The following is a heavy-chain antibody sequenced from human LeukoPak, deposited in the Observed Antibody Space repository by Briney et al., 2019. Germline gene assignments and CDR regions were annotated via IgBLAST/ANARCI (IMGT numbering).Heavy chain of an antibody. Sequence: GASVKVSCKASGGTFINYSITWVRQAPGQGLGWMGGIIPIFGTAKYAQKFQGRVTITTDESTSTAYMELSSLRSEDTAMYYCARGRCNGASCYSVQHWGQGTLVSVSS. CDR3: ARGRCNGASCYSVQH. V-gene: IGHV1-69*05. J-gene: IGHJ1*01. D-gene: IGHD2-15*01. CDR1: GGTFINYS. CDR2: IIPIFGTA.